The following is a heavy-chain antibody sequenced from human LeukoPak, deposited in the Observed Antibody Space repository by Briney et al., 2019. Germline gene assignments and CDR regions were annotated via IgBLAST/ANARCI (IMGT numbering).Heavy chain of an antibody. CDR3: GRVLPHDAFDI. CDR1: GGTFSSYA. Sequence: ASVKVSCKASGGTFSSYAISWVRQAPGQGLEWMGGIIPIFGTANYAQKFQGRVTITADESTSTAYMELSSLRSEDTAVYYCGRVLPHDAFDIWGQGTMVTVSS. J-gene: IGHJ3*02. CDR2: IIPIFGTA. V-gene: IGHV1-69*01.